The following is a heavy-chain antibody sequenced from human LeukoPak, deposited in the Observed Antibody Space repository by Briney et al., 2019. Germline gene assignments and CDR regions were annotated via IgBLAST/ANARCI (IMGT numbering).Heavy chain of an antibody. Sequence: SSETLSLTCAVYGGPFSGYYWSWIRQPPGKGLEWIGEINHSGSTNYNPSLKSRVTISVDTSKNQFSLKLSSVTAADTAVYYCARRSPSLPFDYWGQGTLVTVSS. CDR2: INHSGST. CDR3: ARRSPSLPFDY. V-gene: IGHV4-34*01. CDR1: GGPFSGYY. J-gene: IGHJ4*02.